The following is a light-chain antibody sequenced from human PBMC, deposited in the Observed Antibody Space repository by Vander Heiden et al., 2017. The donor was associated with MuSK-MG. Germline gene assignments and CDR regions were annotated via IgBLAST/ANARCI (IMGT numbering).Light chain of an antibody. CDR1: QSISSY. V-gene: IGKV1-39*01. CDR2: AAS. Sequence: DIHMTQSPSSLSASVGDRVTITCRASQSISSYLNWYQQKPGKAPKLLIYAASSLQSGVPSRFSGSGSVTDFPLTISSLQPEDFAAYYCQQSDSTPAITCGQGTRLEIK. CDR3: QQSDSTPAIT. J-gene: IGKJ5*01.